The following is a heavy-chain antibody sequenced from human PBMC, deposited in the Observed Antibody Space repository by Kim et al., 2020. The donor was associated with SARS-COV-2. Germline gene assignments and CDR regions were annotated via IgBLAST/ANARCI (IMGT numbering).Heavy chain of an antibody. J-gene: IGHJ1*01. Sequence: ASVKVSCKASGYTFTSYDINWVRQATGQGLEWMGWMKPNSGNTGYAQKFQGRVTMTRNTSISTAYMELSSLRSEDTAVYYCARGRLLLWFGEPKYFQHWGQGTLVTVSS. CDR3: ARGRLLLWFGEPKYFQH. V-gene: IGHV1-8*01. CDR1: GYTFTSYD. CDR2: MKPNSGNT. D-gene: IGHD3-10*01.